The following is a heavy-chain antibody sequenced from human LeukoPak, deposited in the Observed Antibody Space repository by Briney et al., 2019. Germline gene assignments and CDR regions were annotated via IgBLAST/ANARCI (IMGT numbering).Heavy chain of an antibody. V-gene: IGHV4-34*01. CDR1: GGSFKVYY. J-gene: IGHJ5*02. CDR2: INHSGST. Sequence: SSETLSLACAVYGGSFKVYYWSWIPQPPGKGLEWGGEINHSGSTNYNPSLKSRVTISVDTSKNQFSLKLSSVTAADTAVYYCARVGATVTTMGRGRIRWFDPWGQGTLVTVSS. CDR3: ARVGATVTTMGRGRIRWFDP. D-gene: IGHD4-17*01.